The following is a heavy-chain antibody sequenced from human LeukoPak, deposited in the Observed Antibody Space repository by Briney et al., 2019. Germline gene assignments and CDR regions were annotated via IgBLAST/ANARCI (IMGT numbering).Heavy chain of an antibody. J-gene: IGHJ6*02. Sequence: PGGSLRLSCAASGFTFSNAWMNWVRRAPGKGLEWVGRIKSKTDGGTTDYAAPVKGRFTISRDDSKNTLYLQMNSLKTEDTAVYYCTTEIAAAGIGYYGMDVWGQGTTVTVSS. CDR2: IKSKTDGGTT. CDR3: TTEIAAAGIGYYGMDV. D-gene: IGHD6-13*01. V-gene: IGHV3-15*07. CDR1: GFTFSNAW.